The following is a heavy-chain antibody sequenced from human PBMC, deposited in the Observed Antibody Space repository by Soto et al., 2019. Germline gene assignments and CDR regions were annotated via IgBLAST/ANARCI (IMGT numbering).Heavy chain of an antibody. J-gene: IGHJ4*02. CDR2: ISWNSGSI. D-gene: IGHD6-19*01. Sequence: EVQLVESGGGLVQPGRSLRLSCAASGFTFDDYAMRWVRQAPGKGLEWVSGISWNSGSIGYADSVKGRFTISRDNAKNSLYLQMNGLRAEDTALYYCAKHLYSSGPRDFDYWGQGTLVTVSS. V-gene: IGHV3-9*01. CDR1: GFTFDDYA. CDR3: AKHLYSSGPRDFDY.